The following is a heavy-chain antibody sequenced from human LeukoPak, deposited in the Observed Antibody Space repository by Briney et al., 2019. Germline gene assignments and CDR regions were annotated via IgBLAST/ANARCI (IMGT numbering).Heavy chain of an antibody. CDR3: ARGSIAAGNVFDC. J-gene: IGHJ4*02. V-gene: IGHV6-1*01. D-gene: IGHD6-25*01. CDR1: GDNFSSNSAA. CDR2: TYYRSKWYN. Sequence: SQALSLTCAISGDNFSSNSAAWNWIRQSPSRGLEWLGRTYYRSKWYNDYAVSVKSRITFNPDTSKNQFSLQPNSVTPEDTAMYFCARGSIAAGNVFDCWGQGALVTVSS.